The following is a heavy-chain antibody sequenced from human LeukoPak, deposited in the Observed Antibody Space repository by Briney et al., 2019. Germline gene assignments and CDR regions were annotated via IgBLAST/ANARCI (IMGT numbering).Heavy chain of an antibody. CDR2: IYYSGST. CDR1: GGSISIRNYY. Sequence: SETLSLTCTVSGGSISIRNYYWGWIRQPPGKGLEWIGSIYYSGSTYYNPSLKSRVTISVATSKNQFSLKLSSVTAADTAVYYCARTNYRAPLDYWGQGTLVTVSS. V-gene: IGHV4-39*01. CDR3: ARTNYRAPLDY. D-gene: IGHD5-24*01. J-gene: IGHJ4*02.